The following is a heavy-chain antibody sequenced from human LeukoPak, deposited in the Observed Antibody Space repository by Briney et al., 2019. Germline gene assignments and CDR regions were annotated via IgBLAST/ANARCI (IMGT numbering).Heavy chain of an antibody. V-gene: IGHV5-51*01. CDR2: IFPGVSDT. CDR3: ATSESQTKFDY. Sequence: GESLKISCKGSGYSFTSYWIGWVRQMPGKGLEWMGIIFPGVSDTTYNPSFQGQVTISADKSINTAYLQWSSLKASDTAMFYCATSESQTKFDYWGQGTLVTVSS. J-gene: IGHJ4*02. D-gene: IGHD1/OR15-1a*01. CDR1: GYSFTSYW.